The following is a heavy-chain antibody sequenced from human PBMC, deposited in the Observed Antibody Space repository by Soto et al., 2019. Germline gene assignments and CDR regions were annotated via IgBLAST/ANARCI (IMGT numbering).Heavy chain of an antibody. CDR3: AHAYGGRSLY. CDR2: IYWDDTK. Sequence: QITLKESGPTLVKPTQTLTLTCTFSGFSLPTDRVGVGWIRQPPGKALEWLAVIYWDDTKTYRPSLKSRLTITKDTSKNQVALTMTAMDPVDTDTYYCAHAYGGRSLYWGQGTLVTVSS. D-gene: IGHD1-26*01. J-gene: IGHJ4*02. V-gene: IGHV2-5*02. CDR1: GFSLPTDRVG.